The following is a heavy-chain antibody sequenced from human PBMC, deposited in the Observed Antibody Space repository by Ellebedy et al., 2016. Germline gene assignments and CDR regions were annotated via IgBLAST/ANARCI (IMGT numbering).Heavy chain of an antibody. J-gene: IGHJ6*02. CDR3: ARDYGAVAMIGYYYYGMDV. CDR1: GGYISSYY. V-gene: IGHV4-59*01. D-gene: IGHD3-22*01. CDR2: IYSSGTT. Sequence: SETLSLTXTVSGGYISSYYWSWIRQPPGKGLEWIGYIYSSGTTVYSPSLKSRVTISIDTSKNQFSLKLSSVTAADAAVYYCARDYGAVAMIGYYYYGMDVWGQGTTVTVSS.